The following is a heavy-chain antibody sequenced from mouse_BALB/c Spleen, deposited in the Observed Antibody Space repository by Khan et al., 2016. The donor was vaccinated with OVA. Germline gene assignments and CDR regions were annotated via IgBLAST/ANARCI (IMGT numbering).Heavy chain of an antibody. CDR3: TRDGNYAHWYFDV. CDR1: GFPFSTYT. D-gene: IGHD2-1*01. V-gene: IGHV5-6-4*01. J-gene: IGHJ1*01. CDR2: ISSGSTYT. Sequence: EVELVESGGGLVKPGGSLKLSCAASGFPFSTYTMSWVRQTPEKRLEWVATISSGSTYTYYPDSVKGRFTISRDTAKNTLYRQMSSLKSEDTALYYCTRDGNYAHWYFDVWGAGTTITVSS.